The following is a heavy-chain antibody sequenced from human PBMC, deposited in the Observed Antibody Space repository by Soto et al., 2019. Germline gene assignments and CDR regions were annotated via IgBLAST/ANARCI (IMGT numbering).Heavy chain of an antibody. CDR1: GGTFSSYT. CDR2: IIPILGIA. Sequence: SVKVSCKASGGTFSSYTISWVRQAPGQGLEWMGRIIPILGIANYAQKFQGRVTITADKSTSTAYMELSSLRSEDTAVYYCAREGEVKYYYYMDVWGKGNTVTVSS. V-gene: IGHV1-69*04. J-gene: IGHJ6*03. CDR3: AREGEVKYYYYMDV. D-gene: IGHD2-21*01.